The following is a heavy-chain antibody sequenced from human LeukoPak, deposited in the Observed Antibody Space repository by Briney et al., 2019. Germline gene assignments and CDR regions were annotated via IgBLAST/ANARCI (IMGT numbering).Heavy chain of an antibody. Sequence: GGSLRLSCAASGFTFSSYWMSWVRQAPGKGLEWAANIKQDGSEKYYVDSVKGRFTISRDNAKNSLYLQMNSLRAEDTAVYYCARAAASDWLAYYYYMDVWGKGTTVTISS. CDR2: IKQDGSEK. CDR3: ARAAASDWLAYYYYMDV. J-gene: IGHJ6*03. CDR1: GFTFSSYW. V-gene: IGHV3-7*01. D-gene: IGHD3-9*01.